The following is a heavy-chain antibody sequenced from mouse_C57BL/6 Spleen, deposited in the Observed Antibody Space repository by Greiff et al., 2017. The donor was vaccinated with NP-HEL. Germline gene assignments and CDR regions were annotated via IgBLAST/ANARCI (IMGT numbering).Heavy chain of an antibody. D-gene: IGHD6-1*01. Sequence: VHVKQSGPVLVKPGASVKMSCKASGYTFTDYYMNWVKQSHGKSLEWIGVINPYNGGTSYNQKFKGKATLTVDKSSSTAYMELNSLTSEDSAVYSCARDGASPYWYFDVWGTGTTVTVSS. CDR3: ARDGASPYWYFDV. CDR1: GYTFTDYY. CDR2: INPYNGGT. J-gene: IGHJ1*03. V-gene: IGHV1-19*01.